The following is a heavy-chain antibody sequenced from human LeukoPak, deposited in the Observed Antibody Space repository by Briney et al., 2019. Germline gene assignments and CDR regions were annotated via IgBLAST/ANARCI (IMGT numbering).Heavy chain of an antibody. J-gene: IGHJ4*02. CDR2: IYYSGST. V-gene: IGHV4-39*01. Sequence: PSETLSLTCTVSGGSISSSSYYWGWIRQPPGKGLEWIGSIYYSGSTYYNPSLKSRVTISVDTSKNQFSLKLSSVTAADTAVYYCARHLVSYSRARGPFDYWGQGTLVTVSS. D-gene: IGHD2-21*01. CDR3: ARHLVSYSRARGPFDY. CDR1: GGSISSSSYY.